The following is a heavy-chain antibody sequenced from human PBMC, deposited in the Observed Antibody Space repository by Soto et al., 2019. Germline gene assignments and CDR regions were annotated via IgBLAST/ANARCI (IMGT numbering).Heavy chain of an antibody. Sequence: EVQLVESGGGLVQPGGSLRLFCAASGFTFSSYWMSWVRQAPGKGLEWVANIKQDGSEKYYVDSVKGRFTISRDNAKNSLYLQMNSLRAEDTAVYYCARVPWSRFGELTNYFDYWGQGTLVTVSS. V-gene: IGHV3-7*01. CDR2: IKQDGSEK. CDR3: ARVPWSRFGELTNYFDY. CDR1: GFTFSSYW. D-gene: IGHD3-10*01. J-gene: IGHJ4*02.